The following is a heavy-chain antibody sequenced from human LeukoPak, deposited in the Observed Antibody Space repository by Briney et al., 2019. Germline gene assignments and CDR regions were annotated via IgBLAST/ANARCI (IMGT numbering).Heavy chain of an antibody. CDR1: GYTFTSYG. D-gene: IGHD4-23*01. Sequence: ASAKVSCKASGYTFTSYGISWVRQAPGQGLEWMGWISAYNGSTNYAQKLQGRVTMTTDTSTSTAYMELRSLRSDDTVVYYCARDHPYGGGDVGDYWGQGTLVTVSS. J-gene: IGHJ4*02. CDR2: ISAYNGST. CDR3: ARDHPYGGGDVGDY. V-gene: IGHV1-18*01.